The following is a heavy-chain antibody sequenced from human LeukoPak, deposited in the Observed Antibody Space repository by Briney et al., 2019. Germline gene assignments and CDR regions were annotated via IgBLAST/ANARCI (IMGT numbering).Heavy chain of an antibody. CDR2: ISSSGSTI. CDR3: ARDFVDYDILTGYYNGFDY. D-gene: IGHD3-9*01. CDR1: GFTFSIYS. Sequence: GGSLRLSCAASGFTFSIYSMNWVRQAPGKGLEWVSSISSSGSTIYYADSVKGRFTISRDNAKNSLYLQMNSLRAEDTAVYYCARDFVDYDILTGYYNGFDYWGQGTLVTVSS. J-gene: IGHJ4*02. V-gene: IGHV3-48*04.